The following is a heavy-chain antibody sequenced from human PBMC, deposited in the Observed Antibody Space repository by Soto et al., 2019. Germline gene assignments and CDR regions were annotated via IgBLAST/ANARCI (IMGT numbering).Heavy chain of an antibody. Sequence: SVKVSCKASGGTFSSYTISWVRQAPGQGLEWMGRIIPILGIANYAQKFQGRVTITADKSTSTAYMELSSLRSEDTAVYYCARTYYDILTPEYYYGMDVWGQGTTVTVSS. CDR2: IIPILGIA. J-gene: IGHJ6*02. CDR1: GGTFSSYT. CDR3: ARTYYDILTPEYYYGMDV. V-gene: IGHV1-69*02. D-gene: IGHD3-9*01.